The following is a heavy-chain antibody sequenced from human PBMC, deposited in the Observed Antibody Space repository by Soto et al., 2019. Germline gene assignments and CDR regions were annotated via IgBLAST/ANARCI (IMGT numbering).Heavy chain of an antibody. J-gene: IGHJ6*02. Sequence: EVQLVESGGGLVQPGGSLRLSCAASGFTFSDYYMDWVRQGPGKGLEWVGRTKNKANSYSTEYAAAVKGRFTISRDVSKNSLYQHMNSLKTDAASVYYCTRERYYGNPPYSYDMDFWGQWTTVTVSS. CDR2: TKNKANSYST. CDR1: GFTFSDYY. CDR3: TRERYYGNPPYSYDMDF. D-gene: IGHD3-3*01. V-gene: IGHV3-72*01.